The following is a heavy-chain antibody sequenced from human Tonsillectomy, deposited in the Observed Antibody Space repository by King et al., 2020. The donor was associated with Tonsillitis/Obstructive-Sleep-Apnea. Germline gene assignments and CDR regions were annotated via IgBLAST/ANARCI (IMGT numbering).Heavy chain of an antibody. Sequence: VQLVESGGGLVQPGRSLRLSCAASGFTFDDYAMHWVRQAPGKGLEWVSGISWNSGSIGYADSVKGRFTISRDNAKNSLYLQMNSLRAEDTAFYYCAKAQPFVSPPAYWGQGTLVTVSS. V-gene: IGHV3-9*01. CDR2: ISWNSGSI. CDR3: AKAQPFVSPPAY. J-gene: IGHJ4*02. D-gene: IGHD3-16*01. CDR1: GFTFDDYA.